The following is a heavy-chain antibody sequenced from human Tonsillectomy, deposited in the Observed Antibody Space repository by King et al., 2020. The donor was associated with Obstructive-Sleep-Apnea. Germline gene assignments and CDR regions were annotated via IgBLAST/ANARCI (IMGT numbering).Heavy chain of an antibody. V-gene: IGHV4-39*07. CDR1: GASISSSTLY. CDR2: ILHSGST. CDR3: SRGQKFYYDSSGYPNWYFDL. D-gene: IGHD3-22*01. Sequence: QLQESGPGLVKPSETLSLTCTVSGASISSSTLYWGWMRQPPGKGLEWIGNILHSGSTYYKPSLKRRVTISIQTSKNQFSLKLSTLTAAETAVYYCSRGQKFYYDSSGYPNWYFDLWGRGTLVTVSS. J-gene: IGHJ2*01.